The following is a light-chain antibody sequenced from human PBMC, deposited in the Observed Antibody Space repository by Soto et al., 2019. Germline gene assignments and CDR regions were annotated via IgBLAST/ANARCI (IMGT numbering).Light chain of an antibody. J-gene: IGKJ3*01. CDR1: QGISSC. Sequence: DIQLTQSPSFLSASVGDRVTITCRASQGISSCLAWYQQKPGKAPKLLIYAASTLQSGVPSRFSGSGSGTEFTLTISSLQPEDFATYYCQQLNSYPQSTFGPGTKVDIK. V-gene: IGKV1-9*01. CDR3: QQLNSYPQST. CDR2: AAS.